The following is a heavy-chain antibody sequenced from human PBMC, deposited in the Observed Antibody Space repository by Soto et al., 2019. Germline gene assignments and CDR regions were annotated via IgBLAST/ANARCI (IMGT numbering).Heavy chain of an antibody. CDR1: GGTFSSYA. D-gene: IGHD3-3*01. Sequence: QVQLVQSGAEVKKPGSSVKVSCKASGGTFSSYAISWVRQAPGQGLEWMGGIIPIFGPANYAKKFQGRATITADESTSTAYMELSSLRSEDTAVYYCASGDYDFWSGPGGGMDVWGQGTTVTVSS. CDR3: ASGDYDFWSGPGGGMDV. J-gene: IGHJ6*02. V-gene: IGHV1-69*12. CDR2: IIPIFGPA.